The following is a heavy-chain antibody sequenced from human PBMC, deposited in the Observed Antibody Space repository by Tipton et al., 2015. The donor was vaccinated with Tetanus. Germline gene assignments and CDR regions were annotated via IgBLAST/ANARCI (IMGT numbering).Heavy chain of an antibody. Sequence: GSLRLSCAASGFTFSSYAMSWVRQAPGKGLEWVSAISGSGGSTYYADSVKGRFTISRDNSKNTLYLQMNSLRAEDTAVYYCAKDLSLRFPTYTYYGMDVWGQGTTVTVSS. CDR3: AKDLSLRFPTYTYYGMDV. D-gene: IGHD4-17*01. V-gene: IGHV3-23*01. J-gene: IGHJ6*02. CDR1: GFTFSSYA. CDR2: ISGSGGST.